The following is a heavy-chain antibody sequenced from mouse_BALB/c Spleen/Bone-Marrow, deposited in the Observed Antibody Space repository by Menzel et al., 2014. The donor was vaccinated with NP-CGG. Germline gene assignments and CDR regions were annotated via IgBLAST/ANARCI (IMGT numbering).Heavy chain of an antibody. CDR2: ISSGGSYT. V-gene: IGHV5-9-3*01. J-gene: IGHJ2*01. CDR1: RFTFSNYA. Sequence: EVQGVESGGGLVKPGGSLKLSCAASRFTFSNYAMSWVRQTPEKRLEWVATISSGGSYTYYPDSVKGRFTISRDNAQNTLYLQMSSLRSEATAMYFCARQENWALDYWGQGTTLTVSS. CDR3: ARQENWALDY. D-gene: IGHD4-1*01.